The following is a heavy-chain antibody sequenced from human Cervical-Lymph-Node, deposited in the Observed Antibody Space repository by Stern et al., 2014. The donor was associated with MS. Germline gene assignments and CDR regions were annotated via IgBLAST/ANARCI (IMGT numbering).Heavy chain of an antibody. CDR2: ISWNSGSI. CDR1: GFTFDDYA. D-gene: IGHD4-17*01. V-gene: IGHV3-9*01. J-gene: IGHJ4*02. Sequence: EVQLVESGGGLVQPGRSLRLSCAASGFTFDDYAMNWVRPAPGKGLERVSGISWNSGSIGYADSVKGRFTISRDNAKNSLYLQMNSLRAEDTALYYCAKDTDYGDYVRYFDYWGQGTLVTVSS. CDR3: AKDTDYGDYVRYFDY.